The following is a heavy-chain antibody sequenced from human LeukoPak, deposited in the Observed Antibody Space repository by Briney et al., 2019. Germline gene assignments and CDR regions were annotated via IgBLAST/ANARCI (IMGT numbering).Heavy chain of an antibody. V-gene: IGHV3-23*01. D-gene: IGHD2-15*01. J-gene: IGHJ4*02. Sequence: QSGGSLRLSCAASGFTFSSYAMSWVRQAPGKGLEWVSAISGSGGSTYYADSVKGRFTISRDNSKNTLYLQMNSLRAEDTAVYYSAKARYCSGGSCSCFLDYWGQGTLVTVSS. CDR3: AKARYCSGGSCSCFLDY. CDR2: ISGSGGST. CDR1: GFTFSSYA.